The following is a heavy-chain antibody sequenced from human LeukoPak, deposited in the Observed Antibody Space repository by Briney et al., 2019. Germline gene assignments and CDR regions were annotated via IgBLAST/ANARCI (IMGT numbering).Heavy chain of an antibody. Sequence: GGSLRLSCAASGFTFRSYAMNWVRQAPGKGLEWVSSIVITGGKSYYSDSVKGRFSISRDNSKHTLYLHMNSLRAEDTAVYFCARGPPCNSDSCYVLGAFDNWGQGTLVTVSS. D-gene: IGHD2-2*01. V-gene: IGHV3-23*01. J-gene: IGHJ4*02. CDR1: GFTFRSYA. CDR3: ARGPPCNSDSCYVLGAFDN. CDR2: IVITGGKS.